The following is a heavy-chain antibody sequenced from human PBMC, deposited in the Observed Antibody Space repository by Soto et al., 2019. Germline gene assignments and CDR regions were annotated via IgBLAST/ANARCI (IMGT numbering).Heavy chain of an antibody. CDR2: IKQDGSEK. CDR3: ASPPKGYYYDSSGPGN. J-gene: IGHJ1*01. CDR1: GFPFSSYW. Sequence: GGSLRLSCAASGFPFSSYWMSWVRQAPGKGLEWVANIKQDGSEKYYVDSVKGRFTISRDNAKNSLYLQMNSLRAEDTAVYYCASPPKGYYYDSSGPGNWGQGTLVTVSS. D-gene: IGHD3-22*01. V-gene: IGHV3-7*01.